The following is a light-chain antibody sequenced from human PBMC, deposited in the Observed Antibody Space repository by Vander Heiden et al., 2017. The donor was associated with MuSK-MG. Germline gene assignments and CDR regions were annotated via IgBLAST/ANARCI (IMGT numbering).Light chain of an antibody. Sequence: DTQITQSPSSLSTSVGDRIIMTCRASQDIKTNLAWVQQRPGRDPKSLIYGATNLHVGVPSKFTGSGSGTDFTLTIDSVQPEDIATYYCHQYDSFPLTFGGGTKVQI. V-gene: IGKV1-16*02. CDR1: QDIKTN. J-gene: IGKJ4*01. CDR2: GAT. CDR3: HQYDSFPLT.